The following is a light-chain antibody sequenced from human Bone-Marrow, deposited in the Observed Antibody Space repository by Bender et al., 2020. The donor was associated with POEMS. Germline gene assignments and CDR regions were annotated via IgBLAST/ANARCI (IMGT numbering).Light chain of an antibody. V-gene: IGLV1-44*01. CDR1: SSKFGSYP. CDR3: ATWDDSLNGWV. CDR2: NNS. Sequence: QSVLTQPPSASGTPGQRFTISCSGSSSKFGSYPVNWYQQLPGAAPKLVIFNNSQRPSGVPDRFSGSNSGTSASLAISGLLSDDEADFYCATWDDSLNGWVFGGGTELTVL. J-gene: IGLJ3*02.